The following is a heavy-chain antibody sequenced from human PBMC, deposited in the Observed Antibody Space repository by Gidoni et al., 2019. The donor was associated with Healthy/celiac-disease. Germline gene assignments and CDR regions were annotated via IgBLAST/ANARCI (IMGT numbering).Heavy chain of an antibody. CDR1: GGSISSSSYY. CDR2: IYYSGST. V-gene: IGHV4-39*01. CDR3: ARRRPPAAGTGWFDP. J-gene: IGHJ5*02. D-gene: IGHD6-13*01. Sequence: QLHLQESGPGLVKPSETLSLTCTVSGGSISSSSYYWGWIRQPPGKGLEWIGSIYYSGSTYYNPSLKSRVTISVDTSKNQFSLKLSSVTAADTAVYYCARRRPPAAGTGWFDPWGQGTLVTVSS.